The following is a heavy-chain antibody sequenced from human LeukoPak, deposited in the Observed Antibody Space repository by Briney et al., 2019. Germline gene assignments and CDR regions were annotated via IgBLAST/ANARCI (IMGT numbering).Heavy chain of an antibody. CDR2: INPNSGCT. V-gene: IGHV1-2*02. CDR3: ARDYTISVVNYYMDV. D-gene: IGHD3-3*01. Sequence: GASVKVSCKASGYTFTGYYMHWVRQAPGQGLEWMGWINPNSGCTNYAQKFQGRVTMTRDTSISTAYMELSRLRSDDTALYYCARDYTISVVNYYMDVWGEGTAVTVSS. CDR1: GYTFTGYY. J-gene: IGHJ6*03.